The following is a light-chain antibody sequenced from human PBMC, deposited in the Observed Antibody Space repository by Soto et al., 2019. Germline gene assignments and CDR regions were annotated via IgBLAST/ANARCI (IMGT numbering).Light chain of an antibody. Sequence: QSALTQPASVSGSPGQSITISCTGTSSDVGGYNYVSWYQQHPGKAPKLMIYDVSNRPSGVSNRFSGSKSGNTASLTISGFQVEDEPDNSCSSFTTSTTHVFGAGTKVTV. CDR2: DVS. CDR3: SSFTTSTTHV. CDR1: SSDVGGYNY. V-gene: IGLV2-14*01. J-gene: IGLJ1*01.